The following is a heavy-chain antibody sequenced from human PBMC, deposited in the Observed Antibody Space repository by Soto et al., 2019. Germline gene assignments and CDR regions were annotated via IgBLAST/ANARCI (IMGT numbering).Heavy chain of an antibody. CDR1: GGSISSGNYY. D-gene: IGHD6-13*01. V-gene: IGHV4-39*01. CDR2: IYYSGTT. Sequence: TSETLSLTCTVSGGSISSGNYYWGWIRQPPGKGLEWIGSIYYSGTTYYNPSLNSRVTVSVDTSKNQFSLKLSSVTAADTAVYYCGRKYTSSWLFDPWGQGSLVT. CDR3: GRKYTSSWLFDP. J-gene: IGHJ5*02.